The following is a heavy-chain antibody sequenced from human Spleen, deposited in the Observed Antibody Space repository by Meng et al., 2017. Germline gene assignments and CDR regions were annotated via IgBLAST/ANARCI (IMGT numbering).Heavy chain of an antibody. J-gene: IGHJ5*02. CDR2: ITPGSGNT. Sequence: QVQLVQSGAEVKKPGASVKVSCKASGYTFTGYAIHWVRQAPGQSLEWMGWITPGSGNTKYSQKFQGRLTITTDTSASTAYMELSTLRSEDTAVYYCARDFTSGSSGDPWGQGTLVTVSS. V-gene: IGHV1-3*01. CDR3: ARDFTSGSSGDP. CDR1: GYTFTGYA. D-gene: IGHD6-19*01.